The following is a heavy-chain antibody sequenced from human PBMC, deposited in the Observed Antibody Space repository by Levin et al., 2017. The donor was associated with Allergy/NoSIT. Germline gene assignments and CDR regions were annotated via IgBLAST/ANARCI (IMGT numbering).Heavy chain of an antibody. D-gene: IGHD6-19*01. V-gene: IGHV3-66*01. J-gene: IGHJ4*02. CDR3: ARGFRDQSSGWYYFDY. CDR1: GFTVSSWTY. Sequence: GGSLRLSCAASGFTVSSWTYMSWVRQAPGKGLEWVSVIYSGGSTYYADSVKGRFTFSRDNSKNTLYLEMNSLRAEDTAVYYCARGFRDQSSGWYYFDYWGQGTLVTVSS. CDR2: IYSGGST.